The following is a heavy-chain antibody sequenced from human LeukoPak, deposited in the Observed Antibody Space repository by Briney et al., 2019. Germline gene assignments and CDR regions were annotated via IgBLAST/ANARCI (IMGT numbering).Heavy chain of an antibody. J-gene: IGHJ3*02. CDR2: FDPEDGET. Sequence: ASVKVSCKVSGYTLTELSMRWVRQAPGKGLEWMGGFDPEDGETIYAQKFQGRVTMTKDTSTDTAYMELSSLRSEDTAVYYCATDGRRWGYGIFDAFDIWGQGTMVTVSS. V-gene: IGHV1-24*01. D-gene: IGHD3-9*01. CDR1: GYTLTELS. CDR3: ATDGRRWGYGIFDAFDI.